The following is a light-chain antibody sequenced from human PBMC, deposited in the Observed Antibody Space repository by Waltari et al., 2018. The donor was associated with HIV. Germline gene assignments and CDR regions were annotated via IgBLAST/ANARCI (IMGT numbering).Light chain of an antibody. CDR2: WAS. J-gene: IGKJ2*01. Sequence: DIVMTQSPDSLAVSLGERATINCRSSKSVLHSSNNNNYVAWYQQKPGQPPKLLIFWASTRESGVPDRFSGSGSGTDFTLTISSLQAEDVAVYYCQQYHSTPNTFGQGTKVEIK. V-gene: IGKV4-1*01. CDR3: QQYHSTPNT. CDR1: KSVLHSSNNNNY.